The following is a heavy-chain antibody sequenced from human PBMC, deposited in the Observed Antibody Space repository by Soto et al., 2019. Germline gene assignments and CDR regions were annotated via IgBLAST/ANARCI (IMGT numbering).Heavy chain of an antibody. CDR2: INHSGST. CDR3: ASSSWYRTWFDP. D-gene: IGHD6-13*01. Sequence: SETLSLTCAVYGGSFSGYYWSWIRQPPGKGLEWIGEINHSGSTNYNPSLKSRVTISVDTSKDQFSLKLSSVTAADTAVYYCASSSWYRTWFDPWGQGTLVTVSS. CDR1: GGSFSGYY. J-gene: IGHJ5*02. V-gene: IGHV4-34*01.